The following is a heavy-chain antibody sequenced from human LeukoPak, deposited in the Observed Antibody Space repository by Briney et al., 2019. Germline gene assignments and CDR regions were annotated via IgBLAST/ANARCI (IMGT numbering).Heavy chain of an antibody. V-gene: IGHV4-59*01. D-gene: IGHD4-17*01. CDR2: IYYSGST. CDR1: GGSISSYY. CDR3: ARVTPVTTYFDY. Sequence: SETLSLTCTVSGGSISSYYWSWIRQPPGKGLEWIGYIYYSGSTNYNPSLKSRVTISADTSKNQFSLKLSSVTAADTAVYYCARVTPVTTYFDYWGQGTLVTVSS. J-gene: IGHJ4*02.